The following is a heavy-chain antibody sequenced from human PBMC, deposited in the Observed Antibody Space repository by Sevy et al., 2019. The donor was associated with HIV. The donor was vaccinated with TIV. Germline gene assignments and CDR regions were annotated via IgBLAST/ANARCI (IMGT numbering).Heavy chain of an antibody. D-gene: IGHD2-2*01. CDR3: ASLPPSDDWYQLLHFDY. J-gene: IGHJ4*02. CDR1: GFTFSSYG. Sequence: GGSLRLSCAASGFTFSSYGMHWVRQAPGKGLEWVAFIRYDGSNKYYADSVKGRFTISRDNSKNTLYLQMNSLRAEDTTVYYCASLPPSDDWYQLLHFDYWGQGTLVTVSS. CDR2: IRYDGSNK. V-gene: IGHV3-30*02.